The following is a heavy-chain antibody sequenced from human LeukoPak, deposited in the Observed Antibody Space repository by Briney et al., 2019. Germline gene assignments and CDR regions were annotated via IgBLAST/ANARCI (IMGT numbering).Heavy chain of an antibody. J-gene: IGHJ4*02. CDR3: ATDTSAYYLPNY. CDR2: INPHTGGT. CDR1: GYTFTGYY. Sequence: ASVKVSCKASGYTFTGYYMHWVRQAPGQGLVWMGCINPHTGGTKSAQKFQGRVTMTRDTSSSTAYMELSRLTSDDTAVYYCATDTSAYYLPNYWGQGTLVIVSS. V-gene: IGHV1-2*02. D-gene: IGHD3-22*01.